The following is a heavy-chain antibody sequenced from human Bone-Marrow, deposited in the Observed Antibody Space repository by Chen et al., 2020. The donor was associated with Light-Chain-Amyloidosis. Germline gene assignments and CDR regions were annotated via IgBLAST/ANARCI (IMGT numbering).Heavy chain of an antibody. J-gene: IGHJ5*02. CDR2: INPNSGGT. Sequence: QVQLVQSGADVKTPGASVKVSCTPSGSTFTDYSVHWVRQAPGQGLEWMGWINPNSGGTNYEQKFQDRVTMTRDTSISTAYMGLSRLRSDDTALYYCAREKYSSSSRRWFDPWGQGTLVTVSS. V-gene: IGHV1-2*02. CDR3: AREKYSSSSRRWFDP. D-gene: IGHD6-6*01. CDR1: GSTFTDYS.